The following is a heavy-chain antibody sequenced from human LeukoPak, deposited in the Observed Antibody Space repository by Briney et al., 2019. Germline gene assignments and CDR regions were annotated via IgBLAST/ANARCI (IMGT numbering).Heavy chain of an antibody. D-gene: IGHD3-22*01. J-gene: IGHJ4*02. Sequence: SETLSLTCTVSGGSTSSYYWSWIRQPPGKGLEWIGYIYYSGSTNYNPSLKSRVTISVDTSKNQFSLKLSSVTAADTAVYYCARAYNYYPNWGQGTLVTVSS. CDR1: GGSTSSYY. CDR3: ARAYNYYPN. V-gene: IGHV4-59*01. CDR2: IYYSGST.